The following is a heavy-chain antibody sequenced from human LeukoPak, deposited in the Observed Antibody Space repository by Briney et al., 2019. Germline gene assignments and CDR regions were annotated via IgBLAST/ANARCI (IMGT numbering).Heavy chain of an antibody. D-gene: IGHD6-19*01. CDR3: ARYPPIPAAGTALYSSGWSH. V-gene: IGHV1-69*04. CDR1: GGTFSSYA. J-gene: IGHJ4*02. Sequence: SVKVSCKASGGTFSSYAMSWVRQAPGQGLEWMGRIIPILGIANYAQKFQGRVTITADKSTSTAYMELSSLRSEDTAVYYCARYPPIPAAGTALYSSGWSHWGQGTPVTVSS. CDR2: IIPILGIA.